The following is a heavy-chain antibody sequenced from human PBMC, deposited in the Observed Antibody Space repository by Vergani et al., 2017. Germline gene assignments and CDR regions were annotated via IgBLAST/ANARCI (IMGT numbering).Heavy chain of an antibody. Sequence: QVQLVESGGGVVQPGRSLRLSCAASGFTFSSYGMHWVLQAPGKGLEWVAVISYDGSNKYYADSVKGRFTISRDNSKNTLYLQMNSLRAEDTAVYYCAKGVVGAEDNAFDIWGQGTMVTVSS. V-gene: IGHV3-30*18. D-gene: IGHD1-26*01. J-gene: IGHJ3*02. CDR3: AKGVVGAEDNAFDI. CDR2: ISYDGSNK. CDR1: GFTFSSYG.